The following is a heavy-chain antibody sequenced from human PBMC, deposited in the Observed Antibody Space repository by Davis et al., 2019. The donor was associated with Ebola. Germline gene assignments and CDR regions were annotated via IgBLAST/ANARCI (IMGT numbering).Heavy chain of an antibody. CDR1: GYTFTGYY. D-gene: IGHD6-19*01. CDR3: ASGWLPPYPGYYMDV. V-gene: IGHV1-69*13. J-gene: IGHJ6*03. CDR2: IIPIFGTA. Sequence: SVKVSCKASGYTFTGYYMHWVRQAPGQGLEWMGGIIPIFGTANYAQKFQGRVTITADESTSTAYMELSSLRSEDTAVYYCASGWLPPYPGYYMDVWGKGTTVTVSS.